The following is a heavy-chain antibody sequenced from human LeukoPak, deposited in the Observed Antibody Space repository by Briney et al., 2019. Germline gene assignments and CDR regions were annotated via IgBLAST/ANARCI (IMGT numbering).Heavy chain of an antibody. CDR2: ISGSGGST. CDR1: GFTFSSYA. CDR3: AKDPGNWNDAHTHIIWFDY. D-gene: IGHD1-1*01. Sequence: GGSLRLSCAASGFTFSSYAMSWVRQAPGKGLEWVSAISGSGGSTYYADSVKGRFTISRDNSKNTLYLQMNSLRAEDTAVYYCAKDPGNWNDAHTHIIWFDYWGQGTLVTVSS. J-gene: IGHJ4*02. V-gene: IGHV3-23*01.